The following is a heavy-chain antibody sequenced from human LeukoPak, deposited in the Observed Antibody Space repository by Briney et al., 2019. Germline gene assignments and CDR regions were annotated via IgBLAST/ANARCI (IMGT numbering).Heavy chain of an antibody. CDR3: ATGGY. Sequence: PGGSLRLSCAVSGFTFSSYSLNWVRQAPGKGLEWVSYISSSSSTIYYADSVKGRFTISRDNAKNSVYLQMNSLRAEDTAVYYCATGGYWGQGTLVTVSS. J-gene: IGHJ4*02. V-gene: IGHV3-48*01. CDR2: ISSSSSTI. CDR1: GFTFSSYS.